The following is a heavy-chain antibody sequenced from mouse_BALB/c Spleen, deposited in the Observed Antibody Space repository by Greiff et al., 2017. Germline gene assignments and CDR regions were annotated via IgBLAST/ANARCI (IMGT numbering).Heavy chain of an antibody. J-gene: IGHJ3*01. CDR3: ARERYDGWFAY. CDR1: GYAFSSSW. CDR2: IYPGDGDT. V-gene: IGHV1-82*01. D-gene: IGHD2-14*01. Sequence: QVQLQQSGPELVKPGASVKISCKASGYAFSSSWMNWVKQRPGQGLEWIGRIYPGDGDTNYNGKFKGKATLTADKSSSTAYMQLSSLTSVDSAVYFCARERYDGWFAYWGQGTLVTVSA.